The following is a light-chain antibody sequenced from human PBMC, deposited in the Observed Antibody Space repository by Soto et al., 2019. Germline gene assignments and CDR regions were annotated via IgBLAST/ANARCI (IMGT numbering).Light chain of an antibody. J-gene: IGKJ1*01. CDR1: QSVLYSSNNKNY. CDR2: WAS. V-gene: IGKV4-1*01. Sequence: DIVMTQSPDSLAVSLGERATINCKSSQSVLYSSNNKNYLAWYQQKPGQPPKLLIYWASTRESGVPDRFSGSGSGTEFTLTISGLQPDDFATYYCQQYSSYWTFGQGTKVDIK. CDR3: QQYSSYWT.